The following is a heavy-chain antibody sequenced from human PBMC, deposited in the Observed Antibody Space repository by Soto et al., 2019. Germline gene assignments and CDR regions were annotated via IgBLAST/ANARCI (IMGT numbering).Heavy chain of an antibody. J-gene: IGHJ4*02. CDR3: AREVPGDYYFDY. Sequence: EVQLVESGGGLVQPGGSLRLSCAASGFTFSSKWMHWVRQAPGKGLVWVSRINSDGSSTNYADSVKGRFTISRDNARNTLYLLMNSLRAEDTAVYYCAREVPGDYYFDYWGQGTLVTVSS. D-gene: IGHD3-16*01. V-gene: IGHV3-74*01. CDR2: INSDGSST. CDR1: GFTFSSKW.